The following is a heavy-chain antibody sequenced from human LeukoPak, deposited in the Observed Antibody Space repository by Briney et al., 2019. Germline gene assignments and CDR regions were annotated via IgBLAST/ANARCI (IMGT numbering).Heavy chain of an antibody. J-gene: IGHJ6*02. CDR2: LWYDGSSK. CDR3: ARYSTSSQRDYYYAMDV. Sequence: GGSLRLSCAASGFSFSSYGMHWVRQAPGKGLEWVAVLWYDGSSKYFADSVKGRFSISSDNSKNTLYLQMNSLRAEDTAVYCCARYSTSSQRDYYYAMDVWGQGTTVTVSS. CDR1: GFSFSSYG. D-gene: IGHD6-6*01. V-gene: IGHV3-33*01.